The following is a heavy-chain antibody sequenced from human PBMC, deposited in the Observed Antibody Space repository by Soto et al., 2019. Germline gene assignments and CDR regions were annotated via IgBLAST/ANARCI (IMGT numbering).Heavy chain of an antibody. CDR2: ILYTGST. CDR3: ARDLLSGRYGMDV. Sequence: QVQLQESGPGLVKPSETLSLTCTVSGGSVSSGSYYWSWIRQPPGKGLEWIGYILYTGSTNYNPSLKSRVTMLVDTSQNPFSLELSSVTAADTAVYYCARDLLSGRYGMDVWGQGTTVTVSS. CDR1: GGSVSSGSYY. J-gene: IGHJ6*02. D-gene: IGHD2-15*01. V-gene: IGHV4-61*01.